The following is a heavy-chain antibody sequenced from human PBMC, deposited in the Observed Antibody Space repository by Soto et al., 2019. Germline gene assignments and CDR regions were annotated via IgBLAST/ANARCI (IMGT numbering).Heavy chain of an antibody. V-gene: IGHV4-59*01. J-gene: IGHJ5*02. CDR3: ERGYNIQEDWVDH. Sequence: KSXETLSLPFTVSGGSISSYDWSWIRQPPGKGLEWIGYIYYSGSTNYNPSLKSRVTISVDTSKNQFSLKLSSVTAADTAVYYCERGYNIQEDWVDHWGQGTLVTVSS. D-gene: IGHD5-18*01. CDR2: IYYSGST. CDR1: GGSISSYD.